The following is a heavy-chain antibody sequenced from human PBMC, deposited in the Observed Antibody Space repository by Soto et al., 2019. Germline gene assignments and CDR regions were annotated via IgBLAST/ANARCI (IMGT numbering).Heavy chain of an antibody. CDR1: GFVFRNLT. Sequence: DVQLLESGGGVVQPGGSLRLSGAASGFVFRNLTMNWVRKGPGKGLEYVAIISFNGGVIFDADSVRGRFTISRDNAKNILYLDMTNLRPEDSGVYYCAKIMVQGVLVDALAVWGRGTTVTVS. V-gene: IGHV3-23*01. CDR2: ISFNGGVI. CDR3: AKIMVQGVLVDALAV. J-gene: IGHJ6*02. D-gene: IGHD3-10*01.